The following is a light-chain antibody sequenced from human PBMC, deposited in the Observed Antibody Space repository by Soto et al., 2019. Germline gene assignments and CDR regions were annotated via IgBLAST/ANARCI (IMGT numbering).Light chain of an antibody. J-gene: IGKJ1*01. CDR1: QSVYSSY. V-gene: IGKV3-20*01. CDR2: GAS. CDR3: QQYGSSQS. Sequence: EIVLTQSPGTLSLSPGERATLSCRASQSVYSSYLAWYQQKPGQAPRLLIYGASSRSTGIPDRFSGSGYGTDFTLTISRLEPEDSAVYYCQQYGSSQSFGQGTKVEIK.